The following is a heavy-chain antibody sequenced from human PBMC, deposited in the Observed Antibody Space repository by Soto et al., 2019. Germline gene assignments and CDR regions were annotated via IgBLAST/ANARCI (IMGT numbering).Heavy chain of an antibody. D-gene: IGHD6-13*01. CDR3: ARGRVKQQLVGPFSFFDY. J-gene: IGHJ4*02. V-gene: IGHV1-3*01. CDR1: GYTFTTYA. Sequence: ASVKVSCKASGYTFTTYALHWVRQAPGQRLEWMGWINAGNGNTKYSQKFQGRVTITRDTSASTAYMELSSLRSEDTAVYYCARGRVKQQLVGPFSFFDYWGQGTLVTVSS. CDR2: INAGNGNT.